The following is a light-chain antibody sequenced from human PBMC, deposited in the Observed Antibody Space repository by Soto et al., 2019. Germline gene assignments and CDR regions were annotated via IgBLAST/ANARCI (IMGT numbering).Light chain of an antibody. CDR1: QSVSSTH. Sequence: DIVLTQSAGTLSLSPGERATLSCRASQSVSSTHLAWYQQKFAQAPRLLVYRTSRRATGIPDRFSGSGSVTEFTLTINRLEPEDFAVYYCQHYGSSPTEVTFGQGTKLEI. CDR2: RTS. J-gene: IGKJ2*01. V-gene: IGKV3-20*01. CDR3: QHYGSSPTEVT.